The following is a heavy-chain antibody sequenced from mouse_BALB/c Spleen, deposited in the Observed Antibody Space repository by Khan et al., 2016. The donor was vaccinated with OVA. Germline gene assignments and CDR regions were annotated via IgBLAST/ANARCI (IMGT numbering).Heavy chain of an antibody. CDR3: ARWATWYFDV. Sequence: VQLQQSGGEVVRPGTSVKISCKASGYTFTNYWLGWVKQRPGHGLEWIGDIYPGGDYTNYNEKFKGKATLTVDTSSSTANVQLSSLTSEDSAVYVGARWATWYFDVWGAGTTVTVSS. J-gene: IGHJ1*01. CDR2: IYPGGDYT. V-gene: IGHV1-63*02. CDR1: GYTFTNYW. D-gene: IGHD3-1*01.